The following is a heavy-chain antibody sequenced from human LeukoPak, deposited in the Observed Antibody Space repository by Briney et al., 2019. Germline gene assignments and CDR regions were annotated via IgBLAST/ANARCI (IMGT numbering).Heavy chain of an antibody. CDR1: GGTFSSYA. V-gene: IGHV1-69*01. D-gene: IGHD2-21*01. Sequence: SVKVSCKASGGTFSSYAISWVRQAPGQGLEWMGGIIPIFGTANYAQKFQGRVTITADESTSTAYMELSRLRSEDTAVYYCARDSGPLDVAYCGGDCYSVGFFDYWGQGTLLTVSS. CDR3: ARDSGPLDVAYCGGDCYSVGFFDY. CDR2: IIPIFGTA. J-gene: IGHJ4*02.